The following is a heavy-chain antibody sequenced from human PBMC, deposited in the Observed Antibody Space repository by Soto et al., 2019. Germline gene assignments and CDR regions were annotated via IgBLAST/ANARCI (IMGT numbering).Heavy chain of an antibody. J-gene: IGHJ4*02. Sequence: VGSLRLSCAASGFTFSHYSMHWVRQAPGKGLEWVALISDDGSNKYYADSVKGRFSIFRDNSQNTLYLQMNSLRHDDTAVYYCVGRLLPYDYWGQGTLVTVSS. CDR2: ISDDGSNK. CDR1: GFTFSHYS. D-gene: IGHD6-25*01. V-gene: IGHV3-30-3*01. CDR3: VGRLLPYDY.